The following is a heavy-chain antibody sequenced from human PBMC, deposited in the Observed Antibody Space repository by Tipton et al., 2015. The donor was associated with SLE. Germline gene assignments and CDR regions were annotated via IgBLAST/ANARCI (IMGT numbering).Heavy chain of an antibody. J-gene: IGHJ4*02. D-gene: IGHD6-19*01. V-gene: IGHV4-31*11. CDR2: IYYSGST. Sequence: TLSLTCAVSGGSINSASYYWSWIRQHPGKGLEWMGYIYYSGSTYYNPSLKSRVTISVDTSNDSFSLRLTSVTAADTAVYYCARTMGSAVAGPIDYWGQGTLVTVSS. CDR1: GGSINSASYY. CDR3: ARTMGSAVAGPIDY.